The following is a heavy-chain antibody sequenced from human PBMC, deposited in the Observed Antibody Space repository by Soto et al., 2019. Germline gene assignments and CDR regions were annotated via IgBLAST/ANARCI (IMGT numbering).Heavy chain of an antibody. J-gene: IGHJ6*02. Sequence: PWGSLRLSCVGSGLPLISYEVNFFRHAPFKGLEWLSYMTNSGDRMSYADSVKGRVTISRDNAKNSLFLQMNSLRVEDTAVYFCARRNSYFGLDVWGQGTTVTVSS. CDR1: GLPLISYE. V-gene: IGHV3-48*03. CDR3: ARRNSYFGLDV. CDR2: MTNSGDRM.